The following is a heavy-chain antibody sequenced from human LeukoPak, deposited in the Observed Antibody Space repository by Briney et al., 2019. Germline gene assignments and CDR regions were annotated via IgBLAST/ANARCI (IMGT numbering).Heavy chain of an antibody. Sequence: SETLSLTCAVYGGSFSGYYWSWIRQPPGKGLEWIGEINHSGSTNYNPSLKSRVTISVDTSKNQFSLKLSSVTAAGTAVYYCARVLHLGELSLYYFDYWGQGTLVTVSS. CDR2: INHSGST. D-gene: IGHD3-16*02. V-gene: IGHV4-34*01. CDR1: GGSFSGYY. J-gene: IGHJ4*02. CDR3: ARVLHLGELSLYYFDY.